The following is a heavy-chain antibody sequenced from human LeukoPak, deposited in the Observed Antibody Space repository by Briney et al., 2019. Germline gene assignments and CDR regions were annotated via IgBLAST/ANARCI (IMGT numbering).Heavy chain of an antibody. CDR3: AKDQGFRFDP. V-gene: IGHV3-74*01. CDR2: INTDGSTT. Sequence: GGSLRLSCAASGFTFSAFWMHWVRQAPGKGLVWVSRINTDGSTTTYADSVKGRFTISRDNAKNTLYLQMNSLRAEDTAVYYCAKDQGFRFDPWGQGTLVTVSS. J-gene: IGHJ5*02. CDR1: GFTFSAFW.